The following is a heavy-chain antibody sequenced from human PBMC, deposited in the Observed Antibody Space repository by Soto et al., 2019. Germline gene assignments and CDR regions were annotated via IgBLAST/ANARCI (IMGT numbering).Heavy chain of an antibody. D-gene: IGHD3-3*01. CDR1: GFTFSNAW. Sequence: GSLRLSCAASGFTFSNAWMSWVRQAPGKGLEWVGRIKSKTDGGTTDYAAPVKGRFTISRDDSKNTLYLQMNSLKTEDTAVYYCTTFGYYDFWSGYLYYYYYGMDVWGQGTTVTV. CDR2: IKSKTDGGTT. CDR3: TTFGYYDFWSGYLYYYYYGMDV. J-gene: IGHJ6*02. V-gene: IGHV3-15*01.